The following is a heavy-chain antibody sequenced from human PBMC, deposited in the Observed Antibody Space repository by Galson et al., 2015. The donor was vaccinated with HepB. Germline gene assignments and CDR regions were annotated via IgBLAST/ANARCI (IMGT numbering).Heavy chain of an antibody. CDR1: GYTFTSYD. V-gene: IGHV1-2*05. J-gene: IGHJ3*02. Sequence: SVKVSCKASGYTFTSYDMHWVRQATGQGLEWMGRINPNSGGTNYAQKFQGRVTMTRDTSISTAYMELSRLRSDDTVVYYCARLAVAGPHDAFDIWGQGTMVTVSS. CDR3: ARLAVAGPHDAFDI. CDR2: INPNSGGT. D-gene: IGHD6-19*01.